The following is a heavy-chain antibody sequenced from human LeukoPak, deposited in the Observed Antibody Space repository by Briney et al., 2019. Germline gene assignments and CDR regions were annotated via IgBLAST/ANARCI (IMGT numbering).Heavy chain of an antibody. Sequence: PGRSLRLSCAASGFTFSSYAMHWVRQAPGKGLEWVAVISYDGSNKYYADSVKGRFTISRDNSKNTLYLQMNSLRAEDTAVYYCARSFLGGFDYWGQGTLVTVSS. CDR3: ARSFLGGFDY. CDR2: ISYDGSNK. CDR1: GFTFSSYA. V-gene: IGHV3-30-3*01. J-gene: IGHJ4*02. D-gene: IGHD3-16*01.